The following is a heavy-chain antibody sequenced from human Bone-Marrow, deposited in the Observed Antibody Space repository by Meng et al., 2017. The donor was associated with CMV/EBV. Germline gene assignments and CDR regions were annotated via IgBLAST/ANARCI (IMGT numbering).Heavy chain of an antibody. CDR2: INPSGGST. CDR1: GYTFTSYY. Sequence: ASVKVSCKASGYTFTSYYMHWVRQAPGQGLEWMGIINPSGGSTSYAQKFQGRVTMTRDTSTSTVYMELSSLRSDDTAVYYCARASFVLMVYAIGAGYGMDVWGQGTTVTVSS. CDR3: ARASFVLMVYAIGAGYGMDV. J-gene: IGHJ6*02. D-gene: IGHD2-8*01. V-gene: IGHV1-46*01.